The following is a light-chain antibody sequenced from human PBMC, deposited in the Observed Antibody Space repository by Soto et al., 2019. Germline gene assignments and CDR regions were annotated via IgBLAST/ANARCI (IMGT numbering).Light chain of an antibody. CDR2: AST. CDR1: SSNIGAGYD. CDR3: QSYDNGLTPHV. J-gene: IGLJ1*01. Sequence: QSVLTQPPSVSGAPGQRVTISCTGISSNIGAGYDVHWYQQFPGVAPKLLIYASTDRPSGVPDRFSGSKSGASASLAITDLQPEDEADYYCQSYDNGLTPHVFGSGTKVTVL. V-gene: IGLV1-40*01.